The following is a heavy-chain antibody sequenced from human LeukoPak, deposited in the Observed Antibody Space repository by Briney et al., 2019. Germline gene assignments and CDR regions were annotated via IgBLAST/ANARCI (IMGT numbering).Heavy chain of an antibody. CDR3: ATYGSGAKAHYYYYMDV. J-gene: IGHJ6*03. CDR2: ISSSSSYI. CDR1: GFTFSSYS. Sequence: GGSLRLSCAASGFTFSSYSMNWVRQAPGKGLEWVSSISSSSSYIYYADSVKGRFTISRDNAKNSLYLQMNSLRAEDTAVYYCATYGSGAKAHYYYYMDVWGKGTTVTVSS. D-gene: IGHD3-10*01. V-gene: IGHV3-21*01.